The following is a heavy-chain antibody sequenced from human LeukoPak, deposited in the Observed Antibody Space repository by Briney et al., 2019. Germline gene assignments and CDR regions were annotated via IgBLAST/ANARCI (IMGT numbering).Heavy chain of an antibody. J-gene: IGHJ4*02. CDR3: ARVGGSGSLDY. D-gene: IGHD3-10*01. CDR2: ISSSGNTI. CDR1: GFTFSSYS. Sequence: GGSLRLSCAASGFTFSSYSMNWVRQAPGKGLEWVSYISSSGNTIDYADSVKGRFTISRDNAKNSLYLQMNSLRAEDTAVYYCARVGGSGSLDYWGQGTLVTVSS. V-gene: IGHV3-48*04.